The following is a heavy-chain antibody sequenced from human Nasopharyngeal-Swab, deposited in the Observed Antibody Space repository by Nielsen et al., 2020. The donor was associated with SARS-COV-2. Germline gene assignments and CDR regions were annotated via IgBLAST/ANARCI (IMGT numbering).Heavy chain of an antibody. V-gene: IGHV4-39*01. Sequence: SETLSLTCTISGGSIRNSNYYWGWIRQPPGKGLEWIGSIYYTGITYSNPSLKSRVTISEDTSKNQFSRKLSSVTAADMAVYYCAILVDTLPLDVWGQGTTVTVSS. CDR1: GGSIRNSNYY. CDR2: IYYTGIT. J-gene: IGHJ6*02. CDR3: AILVDTLPLDV. D-gene: IGHD5-18*01.